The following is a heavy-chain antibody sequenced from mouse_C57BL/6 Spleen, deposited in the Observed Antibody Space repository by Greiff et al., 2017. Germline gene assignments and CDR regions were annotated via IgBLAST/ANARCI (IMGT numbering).Heavy chain of an antibody. CDR3: ARGGYFYFDY. J-gene: IGHJ2*01. D-gene: IGHD2-3*01. CDR1: GYSFTSYW. V-gene: IGHV1-69*01. Sequence: VQLQQSGADLVLPAASVTLSCTASGYSFTSYWMHWVKQRPGQGLEWLGEIGHADSYANYTPMFKGRSTLTVDKSSRTAYMQLSSLTSEDSAVYYCARGGYFYFDYWGQGTTLTVSS. CDR2: IGHADSYA.